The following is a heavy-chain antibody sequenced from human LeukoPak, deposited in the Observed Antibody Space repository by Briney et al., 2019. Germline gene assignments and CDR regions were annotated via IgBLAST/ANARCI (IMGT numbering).Heavy chain of an antibody. D-gene: IGHD4-17*01. J-gene: IGHJ6*02. CDR2: IIPILGIA. Sequence: SVKVSCKASGDTFSSYAISWVRQAPGQGLEWMGRIIPILGIANYAQKFQGRVTITADKSTSTAYMELSSLRSEDTAVYYCARVRSTVTKDYYYGMDVWGQGTTVTVSS. CDR3: ARVRSTVTKDYYYGMDV. CDR1: GDTFSSYA. V-gene: IGHV1-69*04.